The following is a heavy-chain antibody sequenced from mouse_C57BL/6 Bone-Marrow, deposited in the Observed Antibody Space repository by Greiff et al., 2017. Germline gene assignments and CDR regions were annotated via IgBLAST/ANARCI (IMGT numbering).Heavy chain of an antibody. Sequence: VQLQQSGAELARPGASVKLSCKASGYTFTSYGISWVKQRPGQGLEWIGEIYPRSGNTSYNEKFKGKATLTADKSSSTAYMERRSLTSEDSAVYFCARRGYYGSSYAMDYWGQGTAVTVSS. CDR3: ARRGYYGSSYAMDY. D-gene: IGHD1-1*01. J-gene: IGHJ4*01. CDR1: GYTFTSYG. V-gene: IGHV1-81*01. CDR2: IYPRSGNT.